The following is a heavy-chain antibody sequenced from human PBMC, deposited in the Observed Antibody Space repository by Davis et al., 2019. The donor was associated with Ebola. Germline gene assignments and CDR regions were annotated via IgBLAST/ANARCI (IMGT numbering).Heavy chain of an antibody. D-gene: IGHD2-2*03. V-gene: IGHV4-39*01. J-gene: IGHJ4*02. CDR1: GGSISSSSYY. CDR3: ARLDIVVVPAAIDY. Sequence: MPSETLSLTCTVSGGSISSSSYYWGRIRQPPGKGLEWIGSIYYSGSTYYNPSLKSRVTISVDTSKNQFSLKLSSVTAADTAVYYCARLDIVVVPAAIDYWGQGTLVTVSS. CDR2: IYYSGST.